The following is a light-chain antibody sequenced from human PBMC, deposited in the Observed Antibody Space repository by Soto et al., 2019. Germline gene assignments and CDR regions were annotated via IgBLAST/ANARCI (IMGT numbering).Light chain of an antibody. CDR3: CSYAGSYTLV. V-gene: IGLV2-11*01. J-gene: IGLJ3*02. CDR2: DVS. CDR1: SSDVGGYNF. Sequence: QSVLTQPRSVSGSPGQSVTISCTGTSSDVGGYNFVSWYQHHPGKAPKLMIYDVSKRPSGVPDRFSGSKSGSTASLTISGLQAEDEADYYCCSYAGSYTLVFGGGTKLTAL.